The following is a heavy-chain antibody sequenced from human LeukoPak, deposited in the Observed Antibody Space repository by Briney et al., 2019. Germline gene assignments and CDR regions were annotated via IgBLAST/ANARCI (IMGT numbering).Heavy chain of an antibody. CDR3: VKASSDYYYGS. D-gene: IGHD3-22*01. J-gene: IGHJ5*02. V-gene: IGHV3-64D*06. CDR2: ISSKGDST. Sequence: GGSLRLSCSASGFTFSTYAMHWVRQAPGKGLEYVSAISSKGDSTFYADSVKGRFTISRDNSKNTLYLQMSSLRTEDTAVYYCVKASSDYYYGSWGQGALVTVSS. CDR1: GFTFSTYA.